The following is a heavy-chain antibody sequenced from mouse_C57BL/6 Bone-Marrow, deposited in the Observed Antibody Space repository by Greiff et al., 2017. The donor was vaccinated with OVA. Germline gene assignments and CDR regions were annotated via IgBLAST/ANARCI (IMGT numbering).Heavy chain of an antibody. D-gene: IGHD2-13*01. J-gene: IGHJ2*01. CDR2: IHPGNGGT. CDR3: RLGGYFDY. Sequence: VQLQQSGTVLARPGASVKMSCKTSGYTFTSYWMHWVKQRPGQGLEWIGVIHPGNGGTSYNQKFKGKAKLTAVTSASTAYMELSSLTDEDAAVYCSRLGGYFDYWGQGTTLTVSS. V-gene: IGHV1-5*01. CDR1: GYTFTSYW.